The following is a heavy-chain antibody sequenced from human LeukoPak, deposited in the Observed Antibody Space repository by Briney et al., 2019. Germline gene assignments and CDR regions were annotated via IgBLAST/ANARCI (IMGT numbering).Heavy chain of an antibody. CDR2: IYSSGST. J-gene: IGHJ6*03. D-gene: IGHD3-10*01. V-gene: IGHV4-59*01. CDR1: GGSIRGYY. CDR3: ARIFDSGSQAYFYYMDV. Sequence: SETLSLTCTVSGGSIRGYYWSWIRQPPGKGLEWIGYIYSSGSTNYNPSLKSRVTMSVDTSKNQFSLKVSSVTAADTAVYYCARIFDSGSQAYFYYMDVWGKGTTVTISS.